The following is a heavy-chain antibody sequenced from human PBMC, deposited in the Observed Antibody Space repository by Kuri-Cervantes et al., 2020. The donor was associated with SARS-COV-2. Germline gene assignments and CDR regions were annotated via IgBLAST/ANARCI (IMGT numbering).Heavy chain of an antibody. D-gene: IGHD3-16*02. CDR1: GYTFTSYG. CDR2: ISAYNGNT. CDR3: ARETTYYGYVWGSYRYGWFDH. J-gene: IGHJ5*02. Sequence: ASVKVSCKASGYTFTSYGISWVRQAPGQGLEWMGWISAYNGNTNYAQKLQGRVTMTTDTSTSTAYMELRSLRSDYTAVYYCARETTYYGYVWGSYRYGWFDHWGQGALVTVSS. V-gene: IGHV1-18*01.